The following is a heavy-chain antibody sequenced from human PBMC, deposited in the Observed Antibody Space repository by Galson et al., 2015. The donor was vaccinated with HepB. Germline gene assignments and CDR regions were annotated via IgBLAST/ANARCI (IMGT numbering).Heavy chain of an antibody. CDR1: GDSVSSNSAA. CDR3: AREGRSSGWSDYYYYYGMDV. CDR2: TYYRSKWYN. J-gene: IGHJ6*02. D-gene: IGHD6-19*01. Sequence: CAISGDSVSSNSAAWNWIRQSPSRGLEWLGRTYYRSKWYNDYAVSVKSRITINPDTSKNQFSLQLNSVTPEDTAVYYCAREGRSSGWSDYYYYYGMDVWGQGTTVTVSS. V-gene: IGHV6-1*01.